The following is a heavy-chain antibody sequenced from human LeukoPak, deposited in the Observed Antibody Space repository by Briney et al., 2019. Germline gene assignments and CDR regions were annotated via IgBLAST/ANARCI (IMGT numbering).Heavy chain of an antibody. CDR3: ARDASLITYYYDSSGYPNGGFDI. D-gene: IGHD3-22*01. CDR1: GGSISSGGYY. Sequence: SETLSLTCTVSGGSISSGGYYWSWIRQHPGKGLEWIGYIYYSGSTYYNPSLKSRVTISVDTSKNQFSLKLSSVTAADTAVYYCARDASLITYYYDSSGYPNGGFDIRGQGTMVTVSS. J-gene: IGHJ3*02. V-gene: IGHV4-31*03. CDR2: IYYSGST.